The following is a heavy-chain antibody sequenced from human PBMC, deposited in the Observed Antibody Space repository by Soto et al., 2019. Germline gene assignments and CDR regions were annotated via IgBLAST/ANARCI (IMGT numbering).Heavy chain of an antibody. Sequence: SETLSLTCTVSGGSISSSSYYWGWIRQPPGKGLEWIGSIYYSGSTYYNPSLKSRVTISVDTSKNQFSLKLSSVTAADTAVYYCARHLMTTVTFNWFDPWGQGTLVTVSS. CDR3: ARHLMTTVTFNWFDP. D-gene: IGHD4-4*01. CDR1: GGSISSSSYY. J-gene: IGHJ5*02. V-gene: IGHV4-39*01. CDR2: IYYSGST.